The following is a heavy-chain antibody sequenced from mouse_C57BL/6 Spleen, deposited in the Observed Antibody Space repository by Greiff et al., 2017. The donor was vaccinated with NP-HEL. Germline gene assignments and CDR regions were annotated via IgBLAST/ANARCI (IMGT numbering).Heavy chain of an antibody. D-gene: IGHD1-1*01. CDR2: IDPNSGGT. V-gene: IGHV1-72*01. Sequence: VKLQQPGAELVKPGASVKLSCKASGYTFTSYWMHWVKQRPGRGLEWIGRIDPNSGGTKYNEKFKSKATLTVDKPSSTAYMQLSSLTSEDSAVYYCARSRITTVVAPLAMDYWGQGTSVTVSS. CDR1: GYTFTSYW. CDR3: ARSRITTVVAPLAMDY. J-gene: IGHJ4*01.